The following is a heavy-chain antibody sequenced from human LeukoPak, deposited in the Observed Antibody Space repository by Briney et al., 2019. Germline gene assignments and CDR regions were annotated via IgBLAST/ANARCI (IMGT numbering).Heavy chain of an antibody. J-gene: IGHJ4*02. CDR2: IYYSGST. CDR3: ATRYCSGGSCYAVDY. V-gene: IGHV4-59*08. Sequence: PSQTLSLTCTVSGGSISTYYWSWIRQPPGKGLEWSGYIYYSGSTNYNPSLKSRVTISVDTSKNQFSLRLSSVTAADTAVYYCATRYCSGGSCYAVDYWGQGTLVTVSS. CDR1: GGSISTYY. D-gene: IGHD2-15*01.